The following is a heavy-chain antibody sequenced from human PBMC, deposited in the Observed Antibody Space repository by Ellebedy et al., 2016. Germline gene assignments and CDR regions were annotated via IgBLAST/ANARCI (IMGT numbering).Heavy chain of an antibody. CDR3: ARQPSIAAAGKGDY. V-gene: IGHV1-2*02. Sequence: ASVKVSXKASGYTFTGYYMHWVRQAPGQGLEWMGWINPNSGGTNYAQKFQGRVTMTRDTSISTAYMELSRLRSDDTAVYYCARQPSIAAAGKGDYWGQGTLVTVSS. J-gene: IGHJ4*02. CDR1: GYTFTGYY. CDR2: INPNSGGT. D-gene: IGHD6-13*01.